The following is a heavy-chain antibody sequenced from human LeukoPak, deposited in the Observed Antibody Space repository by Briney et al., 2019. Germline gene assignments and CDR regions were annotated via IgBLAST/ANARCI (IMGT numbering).Heavy chain of an antibody. V-gene: IGHV4-59*01. CDR3: ARQSCSSTSCPHRNVFDI. CDR2: IYYSGTT. Sequence: SETLSLTCTVSGGSISSYYWSWIRQSPGKGLEWIGYIYYSGTTNYNPSLKSRVTISVDTSKNQFSLKLSSVTAADTAVYYCARQSCSSTSCPHRNVFDIWGQGTMVTVS. D-gene: IGHD2-2*01. CDR1: GGSISSYY. J-gene: IGHJ3*02.